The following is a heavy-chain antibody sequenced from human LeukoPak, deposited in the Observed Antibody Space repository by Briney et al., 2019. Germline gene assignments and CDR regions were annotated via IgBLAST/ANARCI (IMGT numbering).Heavy chain of an antibody. Sequence: GGSLRLSCAASGLTFSSYGMHWVRQAPGKGLEWVAVISYDGSNKYYADSVKGRFTISRDNSKNTLYLQMNSLRAEDSAVYYCAKDVGVSEDTAILDYWGQGTLVTVSS. V-gene: IGHV3-30*18. D-gene: IGHD5-18*01. J-gene: IGHJ4*02. CDR3: AKDVGVSEDTAILDY. CDR2: ISYDGSNK. CDR1: GLTFSSYG.